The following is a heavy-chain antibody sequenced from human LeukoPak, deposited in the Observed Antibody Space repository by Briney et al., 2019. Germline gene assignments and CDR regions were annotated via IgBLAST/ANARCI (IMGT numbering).Heavy chain of an antibody. J-gene: IGHJ4*02. CDR2: IKSKTDGGTT. Sequence: GGSLRLSCAASGFTFSNAWMNWVRQAPGKGLEWVGRIKSKTDGGTTDYAAPVKGRFTISRDDSKNTLYLQMNSLKTEDTAVYYCAKATQLERRAHLIDYWGQGTLVTVSS. CDR1: GFTFSNAW. D-gene: IGHD1-1*01. CDR3: AKATQLERRAHLIDY. V-gene: IGHV3-15*07.